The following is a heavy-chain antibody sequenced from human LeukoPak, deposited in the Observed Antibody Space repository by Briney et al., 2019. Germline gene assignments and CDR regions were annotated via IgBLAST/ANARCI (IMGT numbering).Heavy chain of an antibody. Sequence: SGGSLRLSCAASGFTFSSFAMSWVRQAPGKGLEWVSAISGSGDNTFYADSVRGRFTISRDNSKNILYLQMNSLRGEDTAIYYRAKDFRGSGYFFDYWGQGTLVTVSS. CDR3: AKDFRGSGYFFDY. J-gene: IGHJ4*02. D-gene: IGHD7-27*01. V-gene: IGHV3-23*01. CDR2: ISGSGDNT. CDR1: GFTFSSFA.